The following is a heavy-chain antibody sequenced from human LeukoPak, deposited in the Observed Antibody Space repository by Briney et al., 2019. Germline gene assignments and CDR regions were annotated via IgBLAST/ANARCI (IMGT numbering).Heavy chain of an antibody. D-gene: IGHD2-2*01. J-gene: IGHJ4*02. V-gene: IGHV4-34*01. CDR2: INHSGST. Sequence: SETLSLTCAVYGGSLSDYYWSWIRQPPGKGLEWIGEINHSGSTNYNPSLKSRVTISVDTSKNQFSLKLSSVTAADTAVYYCASADIVVVPSAMPIFGYWAQGTLVTVSS. CDR3: ASADIVVVPSAMPIFGY. CDR1: GGSLSDYY.